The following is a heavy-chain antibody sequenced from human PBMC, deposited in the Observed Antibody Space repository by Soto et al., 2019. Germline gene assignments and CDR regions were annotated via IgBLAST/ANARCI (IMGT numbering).Heavy chain of an antibody. CDR1: GFTFTSSA. V-gene: IGHV1-58*01. Sequence: SVKVSCKASGFTFTSSAVQWVRQARGQRLEWIGWIVVGSGNTNYAQKFQERVTITRDMSTSTAYMELSSLRSEDTAVYYCVAVVAGSLSGYYNYWGQGTLVTVSS. CDR2: IVVGSGNT. J-gene: IGHJ4*02. D-gene: IGHD3-3*01. CDR3: VAVVAGSLSGYYNY.